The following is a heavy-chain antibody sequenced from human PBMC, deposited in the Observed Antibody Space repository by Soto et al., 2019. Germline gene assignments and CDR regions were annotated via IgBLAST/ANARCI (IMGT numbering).Heavy chain of an antibody. CDR1: GDSVSTNRAA. D-gene: IGHD2-15*01. V-gene: IGHV6-1*01. CDR2: TYYTSKWNY. J-gene: IGHJ6*02. CDR3: AGGYGMNV. Sequence: SQTLSLTCVSSGDSVSTNRAAWNWVRQSPSRGLEWLGRTYYTSKWNYDYATSVKSRINIKPDTSTNQFSLQLNSVTPDDSAVYYCAGGYGMNVWGQGTTVTVSS.